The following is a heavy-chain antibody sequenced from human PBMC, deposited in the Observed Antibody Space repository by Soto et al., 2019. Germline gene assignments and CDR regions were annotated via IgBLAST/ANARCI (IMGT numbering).Heavy chain of an antibody. J-gene: IGHJ6*02. D-gene: IGHD3-3*01. CDR2: ISAYNGNT. V-gene: IGHV1-18*01. Sequence: QVQLVQSGAEVKKPGASVKVSCKASGYTFTSYGISWVRQAPGQGLEWMGWISAYNGNTNYAQKLQGRVTMTTDTSTSTVYMELRSLRSDDTAVYYCARAAQSITIFGGDGMDVWGQGTTVTVSS. CDR1: GYTFTSYG. CDR3: ARAAQSITIFGGDGMDV.